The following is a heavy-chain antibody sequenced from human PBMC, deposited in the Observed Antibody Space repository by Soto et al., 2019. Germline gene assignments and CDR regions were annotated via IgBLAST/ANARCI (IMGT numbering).Heavy chain of an antibody. D-gene: IGHD5-18*01. V-gene: IGHV3-11*01. Sequence: PGGSLRLSCAASGFTFSDYDMHWVRQAPGEGLEWVSYISSSGSTIYYADSVKGRFTISRDNAKNSLYLQMNSLRAEDTAVYYCARAPRGYSYGPVDYWGQGTLVTRLL. CDR1: GFTFSDYD. CDR2: ISSSGSTI. CDR3: ARAPRGYSYGPVDY. J-gene: IGHJ4*02.